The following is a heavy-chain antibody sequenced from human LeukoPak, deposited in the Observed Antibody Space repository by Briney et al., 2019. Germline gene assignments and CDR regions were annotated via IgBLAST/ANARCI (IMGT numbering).Heavy chain of an antibody. D-gene: IGHD3-3*01. CDR2: ISSSSSYI. J-gene: IGHJ4*02. CDR3: ASYDFWSGFGQDN. Sequence: GRSLRLSCAASGFTFSSYSMNWVRQAPGKGLEWVSSISSSSSYIFYADSVKGRFTISRDNAKNSLYLQMNSLRAEDTAVYYCASYDFWSGFGQDNWGQGTLVTVSS. V-gene: IGHV3-21*01. CDR1: GFTFSSYS.